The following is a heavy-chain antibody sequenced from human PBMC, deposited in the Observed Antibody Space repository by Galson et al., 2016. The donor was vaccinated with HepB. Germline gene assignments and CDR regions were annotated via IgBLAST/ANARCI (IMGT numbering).Heavy chain of an antibody. V-gene: IGHV3-73*01. CDR2: IRSKANSYAT. J-gene: IGHJ6*02. CDR1: GFTFSGAA. CDR3: TRGLVVVAATQDYSYYYGMDV. D-gene: IGHD2-15*01. Sequence: SLRLSCAASGFTFSGAAMHWVRQASGKGLEWVGRIRSKANSYATTYAASVKGRFTISRDDSKNTAYLQMNSLKTEDTAVYYCTRGLVVVAATQDYSYYYGMDVWGQGTTVTVSS.